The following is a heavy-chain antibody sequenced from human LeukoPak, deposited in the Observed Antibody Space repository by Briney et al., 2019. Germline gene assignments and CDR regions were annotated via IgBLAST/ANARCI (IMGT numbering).Heavy chain of an antibody. D-gene: IGHD2-2*01. CDR1: GYTFTTYD. V-gene: IGHV1-8*01. CDR3: ARVPAGDYYYDMDV. CDR2: MNPNSANT. J-gene: IGHJ6*02. Sequence: GASVKVSCKASGYTFTTYDINWVRQATGQGLEWMGWMNPNSANTGYAQKFQGRVTMTRNTSISTAYMELSSLRSEDTAVYYCARVPAGDYYYDMDVWGQGTTVTVSS.